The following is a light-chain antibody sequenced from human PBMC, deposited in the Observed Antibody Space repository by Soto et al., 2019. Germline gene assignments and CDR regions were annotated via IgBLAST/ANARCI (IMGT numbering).Light chain of an antibody. CDR3: QTYNNAPSP. J-gene: IGKJ2*01. CDR2: AAS. V-gene: IGKV1-27*01. Sequence: DIQMTQSPSSLSASVGDRVTITCRASQDISNYLAWYQQKPGKVPKLLIYAASTLQSGVPSRFIRSGSGTDFTLTISSLQPEDVATYYSQTYNNAPSPFAQGPKLEIK. CDR1: QDISNY.